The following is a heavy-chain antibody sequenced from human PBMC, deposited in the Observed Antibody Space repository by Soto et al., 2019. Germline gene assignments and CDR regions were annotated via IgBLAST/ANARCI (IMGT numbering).Heavy chain of an antibody. V-gene: IGHV3-7*01. CDR2: INQDGNED. CDR3: ARTGDGHHDFLDY. J-gene: IGHJ4*02. Sequence: LRLSCAASGFTFSSYWMNWVRQAPGKGLEWVANINQDGNEDNLLDSVKGRFTISRDNAKNSLFLQMNSLRVDDTAVYYCARTGDGHHDFLDYWGQGALVTVSS. D-gene: IGHD1-1*01. CDR1: GFTFSSYW.